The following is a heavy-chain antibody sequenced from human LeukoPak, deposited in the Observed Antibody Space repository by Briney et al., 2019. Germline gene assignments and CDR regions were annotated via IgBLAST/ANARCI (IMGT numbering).Heavy chain of an antibody. V-gene: IGHV3-48*03. CDR1: GFTFSSYE. D-gene: IGHD5-12*01. Sequence: GGSLRLSCAASGFTFSSYEMNWVRQAPRKGLEWVSYISSSGSTKYYADSVKGRFTISRDNAKNSLFLQMDSLRDEDTAVYYCARSGYSGYEFDHWGQGTRVTVSS. CDR2: ISSSGSTK. CDR3: ARSGYSGYEFDH. J-gene: IGHJ4*02.